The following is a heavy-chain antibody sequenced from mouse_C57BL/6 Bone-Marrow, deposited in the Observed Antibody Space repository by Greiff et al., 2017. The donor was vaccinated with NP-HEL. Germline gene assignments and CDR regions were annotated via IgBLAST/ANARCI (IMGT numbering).Heavy chain of an antibody. J-gene: IGHJ3*01. V-gene: IGHV5-17*01. CDR2: ISSGSSTI. Sequence: DVKLQESGGGLVKPGGSLKLSCAASGFTFSDYGMHWVRQAPEKGLEWVAYISSGSSTIYYADTVKGRFTISRDNAKNTLFLQMTSLRSEDTAMYYCARNWAAWFAYWGQGTLVTVSA. CDR3: ARNWAAWFAY. D-gene: IGHD4-1*01. CDR1: GFTFSDYG.